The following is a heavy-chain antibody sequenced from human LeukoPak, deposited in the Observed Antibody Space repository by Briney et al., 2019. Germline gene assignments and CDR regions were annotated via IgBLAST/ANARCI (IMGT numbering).Heavy chain of an antibody. Sequence: GGSLRLSCAASGFTMSHYGVSWVRQAPGKGLEWVSGIRSAVETTHYADSVKGRFIISRDNSKNALSLQLNSLRPEDTALYYCAKHFCTGLDCSLFDSWGQGTLVTVSS. V-gene: IGHV3-23*01. CDR2: IRSAVETT. CDR1: GFTMSHYG. J-gene: IGHJ4*02. D-gene: IGHD3/OR15-3a*01. CDR3: AKHFCTGLDCSLFDS.